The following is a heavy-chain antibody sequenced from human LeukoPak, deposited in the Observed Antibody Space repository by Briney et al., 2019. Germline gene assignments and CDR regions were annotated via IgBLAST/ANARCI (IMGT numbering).Heavy chain of an antibody. V-gene: IGHV4-38-2*02. D-gene: IGHD3-22*01. CDR2: IYHSGST. CDR1: GYSISSGYY. CDR3: ARDLMGKYYYDSSGYTNLDY. J-gene: IGHJ4*02. Sequence: PSETLSLTCTVSGYSISSGYYWGWIRQPPGKGLEWIGSIYHSGSTYYTPSLKSRVTISVDTSKNQFSLKLSSVTAADTAVYYCARDLMGKYYYDSSGYTNLDYWGQGTLVTVSS.